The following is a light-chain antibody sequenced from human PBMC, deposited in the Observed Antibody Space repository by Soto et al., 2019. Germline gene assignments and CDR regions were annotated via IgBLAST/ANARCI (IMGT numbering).Light chain of an antibody. CDR3: QQYGTSPYT. Sequence: EIVVTQSPGTLSLSPGDRATLSCRASQSISTTYLAWYQQRPGQAPRLLIYGTSSRPTGIPDRFSGSGSATDFTLTINRLEPEDFALYYCQQYGTSPYTFGQGTKLEIK. CDR2: GTS. CDR1: QSISTTY. J-gene: IGKJ2*01. V-gene: IGKV3-20*01.